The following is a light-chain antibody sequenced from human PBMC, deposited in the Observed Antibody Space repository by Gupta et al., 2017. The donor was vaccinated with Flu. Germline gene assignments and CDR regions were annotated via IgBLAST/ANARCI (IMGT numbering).Light chain of an antibody. CDR2: GNK. CDR1: SSNIGAGYD. Sequence: QSVLTHPPSVSGAPGQRVTISCPGSSSNIGAGYDVHWYQQLPGTPPKLLIYGNKNRPSGVPDRFSGSKSGTSASLAITGLQAEDEAYYYCQYYDNYLNWVFGRGTKLTVL. J-gene: IGLJ3*02. V-gene: IGLV1-40*01. CDR3: QYYDNYLNWV.